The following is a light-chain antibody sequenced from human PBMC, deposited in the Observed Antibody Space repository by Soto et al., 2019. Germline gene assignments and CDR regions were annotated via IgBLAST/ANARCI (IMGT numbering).Light chain of an antibody. V-gene: IGLV2-14*03. CDR2: DVS. CDR1: SSDVGLYNY. Sequence: QSALTQPASVSGSPGQSITISCTGTSSDVGLYNYVSWYQQHPGKAPKLMIYDVSSRPSGVSNRFSGSKSGNTASLTISGLQAEGEADYHCSSYASGTTLFGGGTKLTVL. J-gene: IGLJ2*01. CDR3: SSYASGTTL.